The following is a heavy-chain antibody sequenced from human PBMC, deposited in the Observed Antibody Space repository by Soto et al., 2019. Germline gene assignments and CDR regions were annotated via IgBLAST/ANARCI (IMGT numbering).Heavy chain of an antibody. D-gene: IGHD3-10*02. CDR1: GGSISSYY. J-gene: IGHJ4*02. CDR3: ARLNYCSGSTYFDY. V-gene: IGHV4-59*08. Sequence: SETLSLTCTVSGGSISSYYWSWIRQPPGKGLEWIGYIYYSGSTNYNPSLKSRVTISVDTSKNQFSLKLNSMTAADTAVYYCARLNYCSGSTYFDYWGQGTLVTVSS. CDR2: IYYSGST.